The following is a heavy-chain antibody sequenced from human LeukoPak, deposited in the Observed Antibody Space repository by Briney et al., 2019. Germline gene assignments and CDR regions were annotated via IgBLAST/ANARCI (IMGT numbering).Heavy chain of an antibody. Sequence: GGSLRLSCAASGFTFSSYGMSWVRQAPGKGLEWVSAISGSGGSTYYADSVKGRFTISRDNAKNSLYLQMNSLRAEDTAVYYCARVERWLQVDDYWGQGTLVTVSS. CDR2: ISGSGGST. D-gene: IGHD5-24*01. CDR1: GFTFSSYG. J-gene: IGHJ4*02. V-gene: IGHV3-23*01. CDR3: ARVERWLQVDDY.